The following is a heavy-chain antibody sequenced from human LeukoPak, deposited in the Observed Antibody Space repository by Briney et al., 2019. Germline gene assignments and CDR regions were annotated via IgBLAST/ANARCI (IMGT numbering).Heavy chain of an antibody. CDR3: AKSNGYGLIDI. J-gene: IGHJ3*02. CDR1: GGSISPYY. D-gene: IGHD3-10*01. Sequence: SETLSLTCTVSGGSISPYYWGWIRQPPGKGLEWIGNIFYSGSTYYCPSLKSRLTISLDTSRNQFSLKLNSVTAADTAVYYCAKSNGYGLIDIWGQGTMVTVSS. V-gene: IGHV4-59*12. CDR2: IFYSGST.